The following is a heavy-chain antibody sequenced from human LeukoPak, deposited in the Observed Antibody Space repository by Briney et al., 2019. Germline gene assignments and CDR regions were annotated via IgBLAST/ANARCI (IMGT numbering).Heavy chain of an antibody. CDR3: ARDTGTVVDY. CDR2: IYYSGST. V-gene: IGHV4-59*01. D-gene: IGHD4-23*01. J-gene: IGHJ4*02. Sequence: PSETLSLTCTVSGDSFSSYYWSCIRQPPGKGLEWIGYIYYSGSTNHNPSLKSRVTISVDRTKKQFSLKLSSVTAADTAVYYCARDTGTVVDYWGQGTLVTVSS. CDR1: GDSFSSYY.